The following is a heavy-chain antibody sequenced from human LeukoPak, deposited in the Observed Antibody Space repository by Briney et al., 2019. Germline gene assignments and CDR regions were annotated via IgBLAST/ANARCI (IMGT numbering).Heavy chain of an antibody. CDR3: ARDILEGYCSSTSCSNWFDP. V-gene: IGHV1-2*02. CDR1: GYTLTELS. D-gene: IGHD2-2*01. CDR2: INPNSGGT. Sequence: GASVKVSCKVSGYTLTELSMHWVRQAPGQGLEWMGWINPNSGGTNYAQKFQGRVTMTRDTSISTAYMELSRLRSDDTAVYYCARDILEGYCSSTSCSNWFDPWGQGTLVTVSS. J-gene: IGHJ5*02.